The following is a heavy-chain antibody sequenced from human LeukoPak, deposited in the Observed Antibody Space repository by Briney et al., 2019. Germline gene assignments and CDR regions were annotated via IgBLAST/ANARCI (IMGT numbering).Heavy chain of an antibody. Sequence: PGGSLRLSCAASAFTFSNVWMSWVRQAPGKGLEWVGRIRSKTDGGKTDYAAPVKGRFTISRDDSKNTLYLQMNSLRAEDTAVYYCARDIVVVPAARGYYFDYWGQGTLVTVSS. CDR1: AFTFSNVW. CDR2: IRSKTDGGKT. J-gene: IGHJ4*02. V-gene: IGHV3-15*01. D-gene: IGHD2-2*01. CDR3: ARDIVVVPAARGYYFDY.